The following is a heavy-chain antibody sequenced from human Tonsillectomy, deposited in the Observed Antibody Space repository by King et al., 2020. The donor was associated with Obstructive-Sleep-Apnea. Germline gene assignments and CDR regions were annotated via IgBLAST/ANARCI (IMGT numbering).Heavy chain of an antibody. CDR2: ISFDGSKQ. J-gene: IGHJ4*02. D-gene: IGHD6-19*01. CDR3: AKGRINGWYSGPDY. CDR1: GFNFSNYG. V-gene: IGHV3-30*18. Sequence: VQLVESGGGVVQPGGSLRLSCVASGFNFSNYGIHWVRQAPGKGLEWVTLISFDGSKQYFRDSVKGRFTLSRDKSKNTVFLQMNSLRPEDMALYYCAKGRINGWYSGPDYWGQGTLVTVSS.